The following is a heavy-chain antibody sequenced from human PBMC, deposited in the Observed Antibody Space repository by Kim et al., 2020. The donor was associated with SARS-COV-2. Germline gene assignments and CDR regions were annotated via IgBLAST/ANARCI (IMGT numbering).Heavy chain of an antibody. V-gene: IGHV3-30*18. D-gene: IGHD3-22*01. CDR3: AKCYDSSGVDWFDP. CDR1: GFTFSSYG. CDR2: ISYDGSNK. Sequence: GGSLRLSCAASGFTFSSYGMHWVRQAPGKGLEWVAVISYDGSNKYYADSVKGRFTISRDNSKNTLYLQMNSLRAEDTAVYYCAKCYDSSGVDWFDPWGQGTLVTVSS. J-gene: IGHJ5*02.